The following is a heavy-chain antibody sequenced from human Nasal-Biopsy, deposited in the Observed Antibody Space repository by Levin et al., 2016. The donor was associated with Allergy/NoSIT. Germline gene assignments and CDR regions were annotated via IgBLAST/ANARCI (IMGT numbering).Heavy chain of an antibody. V-gene: IGHV3-7*03. CDR3: ARAFQGYYDNLTGYYLPPPDY. Sequence: GGSLRLSCAASGFPFTSHWMSWVRQAPGKGLEWVANIKPDGSEEYYAASVRGRFTISRDNAQNSLFLQMNSLRAEDTALYYCARAFQGYYDNLTGYYLPPPDYWGQGTLVTVSS. J-gene: IGHJ4*02. CDR2: IKPDGSEE. CDR1: GFPFTSHW. D-gene: IGHD3-9*01.